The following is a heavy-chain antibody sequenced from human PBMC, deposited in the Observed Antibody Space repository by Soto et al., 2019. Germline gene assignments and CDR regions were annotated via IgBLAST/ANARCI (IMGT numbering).Heavy chain of an antibody. Sequence: QITLKESGPTLVKPAQTLTLTCTFSGFSLSTTGVALGWISQPPGKALEWLALIYWDDGKTYSPSLKSRLTITKDTSENQVVLRMTNMDPVDTATYYCAHRLTYPYYYDGSDYPHVFDIWCQGTMVTVSS. J-gene: IGHJ3*02. CDR3: AHRLTYPYYYDGSDYPHVFDI. V-gene: IGHV2-5*02. CDR1: GFSLSTTGVA. CDR2: IYWDDGK. D-gene: IGHD3-22*01.